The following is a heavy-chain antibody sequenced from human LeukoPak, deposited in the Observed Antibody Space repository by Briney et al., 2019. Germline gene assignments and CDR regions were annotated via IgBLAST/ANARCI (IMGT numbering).Heavy chain of an antibody. J-gene: IGHJ3*02. V-gene: IGHV3-53*01. CDR3: ARSYYYDSSGSDDAFDI. CDR2: IYSGGST. CDR1: GFTVSSNY. Sequence: GGFLRLSCAASGFTVSSNYMSWVRQAPGKGLEWVSVIYSGGSTYYADSVKGRFTISRDNSKNTLYLQMNSLRAEDTAVYYCARSYYYDSSGSDDAFDIWGQGTMVTVSS. D-gene: IGHD3-22*01.